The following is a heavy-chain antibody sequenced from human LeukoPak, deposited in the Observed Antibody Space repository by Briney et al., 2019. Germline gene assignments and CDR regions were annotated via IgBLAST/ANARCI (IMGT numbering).Heavy chain of an antibody. CDR1: GFTFSGSA. V-gene: IGHV3-73*01. Sequence: GGSLRLSCAASGFTFSGSAMHWVRQASGKGLERVGRIRSKANSYATAYAASVKGRFTISRDDSKNTAYLQMNSLRAEDTAVYYCARAGVLRWIQLWLIGYWGQGTLVTVSS. CDR3: ARAGVLRWIQLWLIGY. D-gene: IGHD5-18*01. J-gene: IGHJ4*02. CDR2: IRSKANSYAT.